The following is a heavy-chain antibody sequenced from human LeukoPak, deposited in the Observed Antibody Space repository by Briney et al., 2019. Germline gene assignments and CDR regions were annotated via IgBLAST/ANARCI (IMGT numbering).Heavy chain of an antibody. CDR2: ISSSSSYI. D-gene: IGHD3-10*01. V-gene: IGHV3-21*01. J-gene: IGHJ4*02. Sequence: GGSLRLSCAASGYTFSSYSMNWVRQAPGKGLEWVSSISSSSSYIYYADSVKGRFTISRDNAKNSLYLQMNSLRAEDTAVYYRARDLDHYGSGSYLDYWGQGTLVTVSS. CDR1: GYTFSSYS. CDR3: ARDLDHYGSGSYLDY.